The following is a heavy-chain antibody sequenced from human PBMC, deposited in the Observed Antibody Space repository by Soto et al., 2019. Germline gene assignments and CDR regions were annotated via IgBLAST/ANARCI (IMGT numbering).Heavy chain of an antibody. Sequence: QVQLQESGPGLVKTSATLSLTCTVSGGSITPYYGSWIRQPPGEGLEWIGYVSYSGKTGYNPSLKCRVSMSIDTSKNEFSLKLTSLTAADAATYYCARQQYTVGTAFDVWGQATTVAFSS. J-gene: IGHJ3*01. V-gene: IGHV4-59*07. CDR3: ARQQYTVGTAFDV. CDR2: VSYSGKT. CDR1: GGSITPYY. D-gene: IGHD4-17*01.